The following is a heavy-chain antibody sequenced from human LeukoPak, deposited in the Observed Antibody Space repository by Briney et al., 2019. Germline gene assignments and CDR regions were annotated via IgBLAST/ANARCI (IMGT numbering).Heavy chain of an antibody. V-gene: IGHV4-59*12. J-gene: IGHJ4*02. CDR3: ARVRRLRGYSYGLDY. D-gene: IGHD5-18*01. Sequence: SETLSLTCTVSGGSISSYYWSWIRQPPGKGLEWIGYIYYSGSTNYNPSLKSRVTISVDTSKNQFSLKLSSVTAADTAVYYCARVRRLRGYSYGLDYWGQGTLVTVSS. CDR2: IYYSGST. CDR1: GGSISSYY.